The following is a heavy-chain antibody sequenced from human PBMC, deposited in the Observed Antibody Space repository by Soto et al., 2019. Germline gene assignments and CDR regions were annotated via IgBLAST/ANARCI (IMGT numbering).Heavy chain of an antibody. Sequence: EAQLVESGGGLVQPGGSLRLSCAVYGFTFRSDWLHWVRQAPGKGLVCVSRINSDGSSTSYADSVKGRFTISRDNAKNTLYLQMNSLSAEDAAVYYCASTVVTGYWGQGTLVTVSS. V-gene: IGHV3-74*01. CDR3: ASTVVTGY. CDR2: INSDGSST. J-gene: IGHJ4*02. CDR1: GFTFRSDW. D-gene: IGHD2-15*01.